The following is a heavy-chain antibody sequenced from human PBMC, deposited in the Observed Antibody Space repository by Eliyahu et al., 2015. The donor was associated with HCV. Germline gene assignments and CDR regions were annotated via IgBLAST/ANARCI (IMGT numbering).Heavy chain of an antibody. J-gene: IGHJ4*02. D-gene: IGHD7-27*01. Sequence: QVQLQESGPGLVKPSETLSLTCNVSGASITXXRYYWGWIRPPPGKGLEWIGNIYYTGDTYYNPSLRSRVTVSLDTSKNQFSLDLTSMTAADTAVYYCAKMGTLDDWGQGILVTVSS. CDR3: AKMGTLDD. V-gene: IGHV4-39*01. CDR1: GASITXXRYY. CDR2: IYYTGDT.